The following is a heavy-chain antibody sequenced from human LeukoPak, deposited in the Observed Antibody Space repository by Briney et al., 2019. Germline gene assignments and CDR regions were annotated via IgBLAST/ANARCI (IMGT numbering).Heavy chain of an antibody. CDR3: ARDQGYSSGWSTLLDY. CDR1: GATVSSYA. Sequence: GASVKVSCKASGATVSSYAISWVRQAPGQGLEWMGGIIPIFGTANYAQKFQGRVTITTDESTSTAYMELSSLRSDDTAVYYCARDQGYSSGWSTLLDYWGQGTLVTVSS. J-gene: IGHJ4*02. D-gene: IGHD6-19*01. V-gene: IGHV1-69*05. CDR2: IIPIFGTA.